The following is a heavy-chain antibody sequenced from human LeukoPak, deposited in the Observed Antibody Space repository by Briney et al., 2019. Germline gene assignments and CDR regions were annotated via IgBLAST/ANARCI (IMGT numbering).Heavy chain of an antibody. CDR1: GFTFSSYA. Sequence: PGGSLRLSCAASGFTFSSYAMSWVRQAPGKGLEWVSAISGSGGSTYYADSVKGRFTISRDNSKNTLYLQMNSLRAEDTAVYYCAKKVYYYDSSGYYFLVLDYWGQGTLVTVSS. CDR3: AKKVYYYDSSGYYFLVLDY. J-gene: IGHJ4*02. CDR2: ISGSGGST. V-gene: IGHV3-23*01. D-gene: IGHD3-22*01.